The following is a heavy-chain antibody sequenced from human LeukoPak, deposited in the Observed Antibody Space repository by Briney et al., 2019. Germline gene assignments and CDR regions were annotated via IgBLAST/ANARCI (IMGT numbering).Heavy chain of an antibody. CDR1: GYTFTSYG. J-gene: IGHJ5*02. D-gene: IGHD3-22*01. Sequence: GASVKVSCKASGYTFTSYGISWVRQAPGQGLERMGWISAYNGNTNYAQKLQGRVTMTTDTSTSTAYMELRSLRSDDTAVYYCARVGIVVVTYNWFDPWGQGTLVTVSS. V-gene: IGHV1-18*01. CDR2: ISAYNGNT. CDR3: ARVGIVVVTYNWFDP.